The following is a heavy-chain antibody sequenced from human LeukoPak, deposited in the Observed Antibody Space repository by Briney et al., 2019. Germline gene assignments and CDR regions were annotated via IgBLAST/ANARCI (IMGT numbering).Heavy chain of an antibody. CDR3: ARGALSPDFDY. Sequence: ASVKVSCTASGYTFSSYGLHWVRQAPGQRLEWMGWINAGNGNTKYSQKFQDRVTITRDTSASTGYMELSSLTSEDTAVYYCARGALSPDFDYWGQGILVTVSS. V-gene: IGHV1-3*01. J-gene: IGHJ4*02. CDR1: GYTFSSYG. CDR2: INAGNGNT.